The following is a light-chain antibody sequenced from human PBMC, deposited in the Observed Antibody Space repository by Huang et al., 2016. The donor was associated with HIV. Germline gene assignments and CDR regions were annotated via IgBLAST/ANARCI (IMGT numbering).Light chain of an antibody. CDR1: QTIYNY. J-gene: IGKJ5*01. Sequence: DIQMTQSPSSLSASVGDRVTITCRASQTIYNYLNWYQQKPGKAPKLLISAASTLQSGVPSRFSGSGSGTEFTLTIRSLQPEDFATYYCQQSYSIPITFGQGTRLENK. CDR3: QQSYSIPIT. V-gene: IGKV1-39*01. CDR2: AAS.